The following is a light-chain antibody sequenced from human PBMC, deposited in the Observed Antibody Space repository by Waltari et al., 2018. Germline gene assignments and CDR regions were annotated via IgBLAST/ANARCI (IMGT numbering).Light chain of an antibody. CDR2: KDS. V-gene: IGLV3-25*03. Sequence: SYDLTQPPSVSVSPGQPSSITCSGEKLGAKYVCWYQQKPGLSPVLVMFKDSARPSGIPERFSGSSSGTTATLTISGVQAEDEADYFCQSAAGSVTVFGGGTKLTVL. J-gene: IGLJ3*02. CDR3: QSAAGSVTV. CDR1: KLGAKY.